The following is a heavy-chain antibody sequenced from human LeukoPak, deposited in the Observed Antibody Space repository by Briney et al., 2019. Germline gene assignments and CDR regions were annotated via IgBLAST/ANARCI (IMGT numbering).Heavy chain of an antibody. Sequence: SETLSLTCAVYGGSFSGYYWSWIRQPPGKGLEWIGEINHSGSTNYNPSLKSRVTISVDTSKNQFSLKLSSVTAADTAVYYCARVTDRDDYYYYMDVWGKGTTVTVSS. J-gene: IGHJ6*03. CDR2: INHSGST. D-gene: IGHD2-21*02. CDR3: ARVTDRDDYYYYMDV. CDR1: GGSFSGYY. V-gene: IGHV4-34*01.